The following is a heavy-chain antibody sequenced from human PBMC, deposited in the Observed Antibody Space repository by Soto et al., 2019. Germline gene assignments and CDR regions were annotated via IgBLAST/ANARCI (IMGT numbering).Heavy chain of an antibody. Sequence: SETLSLTCAVYGGSFTGYYWSWLRQPPGKGPEWIGEINHSGSTNYNPSLKSRVTISVDTSKNQFSLKLSSVTAADTAVYYCASYGEYCSGGSCYGPDAFDIWGQGTMVTVSS. CDR3: ASYGEYCSGGSCYGPDAFDI. V-gene: IGHV4-34*01. CDR2: INHSGST. CDR1: GGSFTGYY. J-gene: IGHJ3*02. D-gene: IGHD2-15*01.